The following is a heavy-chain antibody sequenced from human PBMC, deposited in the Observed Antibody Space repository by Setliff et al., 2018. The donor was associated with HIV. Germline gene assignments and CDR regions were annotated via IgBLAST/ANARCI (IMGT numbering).Heavy chain of an antibody. D-gene: IGHD3-22*01. V-gene: IGHV3-20*04. J-gene: IGHJ4*02. CDR2: INWNGGST. Sequence: GSLRLSCAASGFTFDDYGMSWVRQAPGKGLEWVSGINWNGGSTGYADSVRGRFTISRDNAKNSLYLQMNSLRAEDTAVYYCAKVYYDSSGYYYAYYFDKWGQGTLVTVSS. CDR3: AKVYYDSSGYYYAYYFDK. CDR1: GFTFDDYG.